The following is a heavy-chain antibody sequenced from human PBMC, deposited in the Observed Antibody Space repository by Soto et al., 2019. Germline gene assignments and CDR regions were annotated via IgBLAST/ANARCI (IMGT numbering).Heavy chain of an antibody. J-gene: IGHJ5*02. V-gene: IGHV4-59*01. D-gene: IGHD2-15*01. CDR3: ARTYCSGANCYPGGNWFDP. CDR2: TYYSGSI. CDR1: GGCISSYY. Sequence: PXGTLSLTFTVCGGCISSYYWSWIRQPPGKGLEWIGYTYYSGSINYNPSLKSRVTMSVDTSKNQFSLKLNSVTAADTAVYYCARTYCSGANCYPGGNWFDPWGQGTQVTVSS.